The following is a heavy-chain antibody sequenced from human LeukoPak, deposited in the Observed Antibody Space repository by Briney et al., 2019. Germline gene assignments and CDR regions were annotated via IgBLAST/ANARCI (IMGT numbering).Heavy chain of an antibody. V-gene: IGHV1-69*10. J-gene: IGHJ5*02. CDR2: IIPILGIA. CDR1: GGTFSSYA. CDR3: ARDVVGTMVRGVIIGNNWFDP. D-gene: IGHD3-10*01. Sequence: ASVKVSCKASGGTFSSYAISWVRQAPGQGLEWMGGIIPILGIANYAQKFQGRVTITADKSTSTAYMELSSLRSEDTAVYYCARDVVGTMVRGVIIGNNWFDPWGQGTLVTVSS.